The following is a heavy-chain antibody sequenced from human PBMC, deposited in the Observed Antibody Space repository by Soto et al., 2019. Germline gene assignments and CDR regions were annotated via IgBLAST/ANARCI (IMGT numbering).Heavy chain of an antibody. CDR1: GVTVNSNF. D-gene: IGHD3-10*01. V-gene: IGHV3-53*01. Sequence: GSLRLSCAVSGVTVNSNFMSWVRQAPGKGLEWVSVIFSGGNADYADSVKGRFIMSRDISKNTLYLQMNSLRAEDTAVYFCVKEFRGAFDYWGQGTLVTVSS. CDR3: VKEFRGAFDY. J-gene: IGHJ4*02. CDR2: IFSGGNA.